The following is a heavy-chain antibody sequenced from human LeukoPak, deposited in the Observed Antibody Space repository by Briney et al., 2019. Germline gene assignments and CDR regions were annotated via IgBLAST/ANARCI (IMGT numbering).Heavy chain of an antibody. CDR3: ARGAGGASSENWFDP. CDR1: GYTFTGYY. CDR2: INPNSGGT. Sequence: ASVKVSCKASGYTFTGYYMHWVRQAPGQGLEWMGWINPNSGGTNYAQKFQGRVTMTRDTSISTAYMELSRLRSDDTAVYYCARGAGGASSENWFDPWGQGTLVTVSS. V-gene: IGHV1-2*02. J-gene: IGHJ5*02. D-gene: IGHD1-26*01.